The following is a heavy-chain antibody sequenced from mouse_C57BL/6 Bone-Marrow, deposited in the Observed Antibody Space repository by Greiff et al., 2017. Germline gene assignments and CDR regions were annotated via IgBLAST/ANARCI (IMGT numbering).Heavy chain of an antibody. CDR3: AREEVSFDY. CDR2: ISAGGSYT. CDR1: GFTFSSYA. D-gene: IGHD2-1*01. V-gene: IGHV5-4*01. J-gene: IGHJ2*01. Sequence: EVQVVESGGGLVKPGGSLKLSCAASGFTFSSYALSWVRQTPEKRLEWVATISAGGSYTYYPDNVKGRFPISRDNAKNNLYLQMSHLKSEDTAMFYGAREEVSFDYWGQGTTLTVSA.